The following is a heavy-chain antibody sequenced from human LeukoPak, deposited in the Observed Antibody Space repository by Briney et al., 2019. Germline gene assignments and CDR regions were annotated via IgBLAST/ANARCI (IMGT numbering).Heavy chain of an antibody. J-gene: IGHJ4*02. V-gene: IGHV4-4*07. D-gene: IGHD6-19*01. CDR1: GGSISSYY. Sequence: SETLSLTCTVSGGSISSYYWSWIRQPAGKGLEWIGRLYPTGSADYNPSLTSRVALSVDTSKNQFSLNLDSVTAADTAVYYCARDLAVAGTVAALGYWGQGTQVTVSS. CDR2: LYPTGSA. CDR3: ARDLAVAGTVAALGY.